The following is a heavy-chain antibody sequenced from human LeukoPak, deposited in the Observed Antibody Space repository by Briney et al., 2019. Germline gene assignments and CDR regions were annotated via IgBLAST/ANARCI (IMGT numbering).Heavy chain of an antibody. V-gene: IGHV3-48*03. CDR1: GFTFRRYE. Sequence: PGGSLRLSCAASGFTFRRYEMNSVRQAPGRGVAGVSYISGSGVTMYYADSVKGRFTISRDDAKSSLYLQMSSLRAEDTAVYYCAREDIRLDYFDYWGQGTLVTVSS. CDR2: ISGSGVTM. J-gene: IGHJ4*02. D-gene: IGHD3-3*02. CDR3: AREDIRLDYFDY.